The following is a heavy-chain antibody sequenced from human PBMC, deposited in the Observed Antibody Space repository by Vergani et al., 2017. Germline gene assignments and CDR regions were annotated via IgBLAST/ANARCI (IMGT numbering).Heavy chain of an antibody. CDR1: GFTFSSYS. J-gene: IGHJ4*02. V-gene: IGHV3-48*02. CDR3: ARSSSLDY. Sequence: EVQVVESGGGLVQPGGSLRLSCAASGFTFSSYSMNWVRQVPGKGLEWVSYISSSSSTIYYADYVKGRFTISRDNAKNSLYLQMNSLRDDDTAVYYCARSSSLDYWGQGTLVTASS. D-gene: IGHD6-6*01. CDR2: ISSSSSTI.